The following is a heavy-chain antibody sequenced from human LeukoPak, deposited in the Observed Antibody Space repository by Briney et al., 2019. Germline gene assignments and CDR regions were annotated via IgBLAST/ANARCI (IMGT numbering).Heavy chain of an antibody. CDR3: ARVVVPAAHIDH. CDR2: INPSGGST. J-gene: IGHJ4*02. Sequence: ASVKVSCKASGYTFTSYYMHWVRQAPGQGLEWMGIINPSGGSTSYAQKFQGRVTMTRDMSTSTVYMELSSLRSEDTAVYYCARVVVPAAHIDHWGQGTLVTVSS. D-gene: IGHD2-2*01. CDR1: GYTFTSYY. V-gene: IGHV1-46*01.